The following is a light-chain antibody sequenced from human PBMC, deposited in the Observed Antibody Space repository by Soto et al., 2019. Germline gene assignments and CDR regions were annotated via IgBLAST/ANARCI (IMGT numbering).Light chain of an antibody. Sequence: DIQLTQSPSTLSASVGDRVTITCRASQSITSWLAWYQQKPGKAPNLLIYKTSNLESGVPSRFSGSGSGTEFTLTISILQPDDFATYYCQYYHDYCWTFGQGTKVEI. V-gene: IGKV1-5*03. CDR2: KTS. J-gene: IGKJ1*01. CDR3: QYYHDYCWT. CDR1: QSITSW.